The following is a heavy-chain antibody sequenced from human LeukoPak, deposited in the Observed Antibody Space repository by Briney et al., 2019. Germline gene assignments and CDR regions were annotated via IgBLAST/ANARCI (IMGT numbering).Heavy chain of an antibody. V-gene: IGHV4-30-2*01. CDR3: ARRSSTGPYYFDY. CDR1: GGSISSGGYY. CDR2: IYHSGST. J-gene: IGHJ4*02. D-gene: IGHD4-11*01. Sequence: SETLSLTCTVSGGSISSGGYYWSWIRQPPGKGLEWIGYIYHSGSTYYNPSLKSRVTISVDRSKNQFSLKLSSVTAADTAVYYCARRSSTGPYYFDYWGQGTLVTVSS.